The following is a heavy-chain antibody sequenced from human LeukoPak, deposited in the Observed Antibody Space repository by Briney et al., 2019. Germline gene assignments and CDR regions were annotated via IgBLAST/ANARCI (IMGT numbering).Heavy chain of an antibody. CDR3: ARGGYSGSYYYYYMDV. CDR1: GYTFTSYD. Sequence: GGPVKVSRKASGYTFTSYDINWVRQATGQGLEWMGWMNPNSGNTGYAQKFQGRVTMTRNTSISTAYMELSSLRSEDTAVYYCARGGYSGSYYYYYMDVWGKGTTVTVSS. D-gene: IGHD1-26*01. CDR2: MNPNSGNT. V-gene: IGHV1-8*01. J-gene: IGHJ6*03.